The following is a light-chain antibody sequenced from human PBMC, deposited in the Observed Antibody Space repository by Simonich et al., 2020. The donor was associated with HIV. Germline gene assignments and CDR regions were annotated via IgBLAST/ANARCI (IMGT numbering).Light chain of an antibody. J-gene: IGLJ2*01. CDR1: SSDFGGYNY. Sequence: QSALTQPASVSGSPGQSVTISCTGPSSDFGGYNYVSWYQQYPGKAPTLMIYDVIKRPSGVPDRFSGSKSGNTASLTISGLQAEDEADYYCCSYADSYTLVFGGGTKLTVL. CDR2: DVI. V-gene: IGLV2-11*01. CDR3: CSYADSYTLV.